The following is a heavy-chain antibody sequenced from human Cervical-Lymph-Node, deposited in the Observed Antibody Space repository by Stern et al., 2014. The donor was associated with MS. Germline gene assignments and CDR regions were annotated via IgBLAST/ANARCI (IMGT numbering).Heavy chain of an antibody. Sequence: QMQLVQSGAEVKKPGASVKVSCKASGYTFTGYYMHWVRQAPGQGLEWMGRINPNSGGTNYAQKFQGRVTMTRDTSISTAYMELSRLRSDDTAVYYCARGRRAYCSGGSCYSDGMDVWGQGTTVTVSS. D-gene: IGHD2-15*01. CDR1: GYTFTGYY. CDR2: INPNSGGT. J-gene: IGHJ6*02. V-gene: IGHV1-2*06. CDR3: ARGRRAYCSGGSCYSDGMDV.